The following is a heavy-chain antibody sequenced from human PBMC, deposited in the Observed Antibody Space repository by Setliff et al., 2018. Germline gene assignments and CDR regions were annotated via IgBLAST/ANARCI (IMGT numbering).Heavy chain of an antibody. CDR3: ARDVGEIVSGYSGYDYPAEFDY. CDR2: IYTSGST. CDR1: GGSISSGSYY. J-gene: IGHJ4*02. D-gene: IGHD5-12*01. V-gene: IGHV4-61*09. Sequence: PSETLSLTCTVSGGSISSGSYYWSWIRQPARKGLEWIGHIYTSGSTNYNPSLKSRVTISVDTSKNQFSLKLSSVTAADTAVYYCARDVGEIVSGYSGYDYPAEFDYWGQGTLVTVSS.